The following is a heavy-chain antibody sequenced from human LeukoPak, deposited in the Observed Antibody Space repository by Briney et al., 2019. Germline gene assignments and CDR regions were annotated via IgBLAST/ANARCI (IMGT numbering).Heavy chain of an antibody. J-gene: IGHJ4*02. D-gene: IGHD7-27*01. Sequence: GGSLRLSCAASGFTFSSYTMSWVRQAPGKGLEWVSTITTSDGNTYYADSVKGRLTVSRDNSKNTLFLQMYSLRAEDTAVYYCAKDGGLWVSAHWGDSWGRGTLVTVSS. CDR1: GFTFSSYT. V-gene: IGHV3-23*01. CDR3: AKDGGLWVSAHWGDS. CDR2: ITTSDGNT.